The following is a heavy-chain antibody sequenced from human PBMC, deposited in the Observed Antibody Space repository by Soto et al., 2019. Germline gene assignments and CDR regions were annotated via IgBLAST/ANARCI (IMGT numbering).Heavy chain of an antibody. D-gene: IGHD3-3*01. CDR3: ARHINLNYDFWSGHTPDYYMDV. J-gene: IGHJ6*03. Sequence: SVILSLTCSVADGSISSYYWSCIRQPPGKGLEWIGYIYYSGSTNYNPSLKSRVTISVDTSKNQFSLKLSSVTAADTAVYYCARHINLNYDFWSGHTPDYYMDVWGKGTTVTVSS. CDR2: IYYSGST. V-gene: IGHV4-59*08. CDR1: DGSISSYY.